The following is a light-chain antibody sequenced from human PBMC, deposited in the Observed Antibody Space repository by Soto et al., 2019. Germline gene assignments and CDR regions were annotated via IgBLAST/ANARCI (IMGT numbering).Light chain of an antibody. CDR2: EVS. V-gene: IGLV2-14*01. J-gene: IGLJ1*01. Sequence: QSALTQPASVSGSPGQTITISCTGASSDLGNYKYVSWYQQYSGKAPKLIIFEVSYRPSGVSDRFSGSKSGNTASLTISGLQSEDEADYYCSSYTSTPYVFGTGTKVTVL. CDR3: SSYTSTPYV. CDR1: SSDLGNYKY.